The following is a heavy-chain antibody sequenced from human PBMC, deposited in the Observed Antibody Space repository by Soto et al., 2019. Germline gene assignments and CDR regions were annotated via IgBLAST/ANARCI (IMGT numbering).Heavy chain of an antibody. CDR1: GNSVNRYW. D-gene: IGHD4-17*01. J-gene: IGHJ6*02. Sequence: GKSLKISRRGPGNSVNRYWRSPARPRHGKGLEWMERIDRTDSYTNYCPTFQGHVTISADKSISTAYLQWSSVKASDTAMYHGASRFLTTVNKMDVWGQGTTVTVSS. V-gene: IGHV5-10-1*01. CDR2: IDRTDSYT. CDR3: ASRFLTTVNKMDV.